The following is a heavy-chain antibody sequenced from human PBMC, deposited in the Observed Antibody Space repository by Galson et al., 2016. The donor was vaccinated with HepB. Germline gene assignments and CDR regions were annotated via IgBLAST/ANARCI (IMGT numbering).Heavy chain of an antibody. CDR3: ARAPMLRGVIMTTPFDY. CDR2: ISSSRGYT. Sequence: SLRLSCAASGFTISEYYMSWVRQAPGKGLECVSYISSSRGYTHYAESVKGRFTISRVNAKNTLYLEMNSLSAADTAVYYCARAPMLRGVIMTTPFDYWGQGTLVTVPS. CDR1: GFTISEYY. V-gene: IGHV3-11*05. D-gene: IGHD3-10*01. J-gene: IGHJ4*02.